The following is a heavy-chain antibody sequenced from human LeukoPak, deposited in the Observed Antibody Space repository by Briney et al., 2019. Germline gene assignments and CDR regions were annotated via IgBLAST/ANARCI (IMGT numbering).Heavy chain of an antibody. CDR3: ARDRLSGIAAAGRFDP. J-gene: IGHJ5*02. Sequence: SVKVSCKASGGTFSSYAISWVRQAPGQGLEWMGRIIPILGIANYAQKFQGRVTITADKSTSTAYMELSSLRSEDTAVYYYARDRLSGIAAAGRFDPWGQGTLVTVSS. V-gene: IGHV1-69*04. CDR2: IIPILGIA. CDR1: GGTFSSYA. D-gene: IGHD6-13*01.